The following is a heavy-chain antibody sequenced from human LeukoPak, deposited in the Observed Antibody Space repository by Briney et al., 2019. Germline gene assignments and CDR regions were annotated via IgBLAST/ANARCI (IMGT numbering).Heavy chain of an antibody. D-gene: IGHD6-13*01. CDR2: ISGSGINT. Sequence: GGSLRLSCAASGFTFSSYAMSWVRQAPGKGLEWVSAISGSGINTYYADSVKGRFTISRDNSKTTLYLQMDSLRADDTAVYYCAKVSSGIAAAGTGFDYWAREPWSPSPQ. CDR3: AKVSSGIAAAGTGFDY. J-gene: IGHJ4*02. V-gene: IGHV3-23*01. CDR1: GFTFSSYA.